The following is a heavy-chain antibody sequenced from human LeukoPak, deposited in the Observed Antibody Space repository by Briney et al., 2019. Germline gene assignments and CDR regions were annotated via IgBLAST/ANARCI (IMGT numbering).Heavy chain of an antibody. V-gene: IGHV4-59*01. CDR2: IYYDGST. CDR1: GGSISSNY. Sequence: SETLSLTCTVSGGSISSNYWSWIRQPPGKGLEWIGYIYYDGSTNYHPSLKSPVTISVDTSKNQFSLKLNSVTAADTAVYYCSRGRTGYQYMDVWGKGTTVTVSS. J-gene: IGHJ6*03. CDR3: SRGRTGYQYMDV.